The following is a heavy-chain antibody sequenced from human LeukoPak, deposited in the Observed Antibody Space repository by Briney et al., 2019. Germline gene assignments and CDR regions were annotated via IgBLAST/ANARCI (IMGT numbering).Heavy chain of an antibody. D-gene: IGHD2-2*01. V-gene: IGHV3-66*01. J-gene: IGHJ4*02. CDR3: ARERSTVPAASFVDY. CDR2: IYSGGST. Sequence: GGSLRLSCAASGFTVSSNYMSWVRQAPGKGLEWVSVIYSGGSTYYADSVKGRFTISRDNSKNTLYLQMNSLRAEDTAVYYCARERSTVPAASFVDYWGQGTLVTVSS. CDR1: GFTVSSNY.